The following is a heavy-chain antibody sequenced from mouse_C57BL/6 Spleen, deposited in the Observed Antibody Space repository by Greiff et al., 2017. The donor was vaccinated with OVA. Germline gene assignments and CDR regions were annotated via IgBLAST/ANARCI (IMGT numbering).Heavy chain of an antibody. CDR1: GYTFTSYW. V-gene: IGHV1-7*01. CDR2: INPSSGYT. CDR3: ARGGDDYDEYYYAMDY. Sequence: QVQLKQSGAELAKPGASVKLSSKASGYTFTSYWMHWVKQRPGQGLEWIGYINPSSGYTKYNQKFKDKATLTADKSSSTAYMQLSSLTYEDSAVYYCARGGDDYDEYYYAMDYWGQGTSVTISS. J-gene: IGHJ4*01. D-gene: IGHD2-4*01.